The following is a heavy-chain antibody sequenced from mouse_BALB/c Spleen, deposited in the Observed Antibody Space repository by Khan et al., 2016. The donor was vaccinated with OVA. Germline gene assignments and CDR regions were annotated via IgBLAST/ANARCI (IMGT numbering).Heavy chain of an antibody. CDR1: GYSFTGYF. D-gene: IGHD1-1*01. CDR3: ARKNGSDFDY. CDR2: INPHIGET. V-gene: IGHV1-20*02. J-gene: IGHJ2*01. Sequence: VQLQQSGPELVKPGASVKISCKASGYSFTGYFMNWVMQSHGKSLEWNGRINPHIGETLYNQKFKGKATLTVDESSRTAHMELRSLASEDSAVYYCARKNGSDFDYWGQGTTLTVSS.